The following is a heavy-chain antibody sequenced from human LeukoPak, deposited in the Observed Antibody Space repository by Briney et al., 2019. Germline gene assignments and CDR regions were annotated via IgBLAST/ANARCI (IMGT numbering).Heavy chain of an antibody. CDR1: GGSISSYY. CDR2: IYNSGTT. J-gene: IGHJ4*02. CDR3: ARGNKYPGVFDY. V-gene: IGHV4-59*01. Sequence: SETLSLTCTVSGGSISSYYWSWIRQPPGKGLEWIGYIYNSGTTSYNPSLKGQVTISVDTSKNQFSLKLYSVTAADTAVYYCARGNKYPGVFDYWGQGTLVTVSS. D-gene: IGHD1/OR15-1a*01.